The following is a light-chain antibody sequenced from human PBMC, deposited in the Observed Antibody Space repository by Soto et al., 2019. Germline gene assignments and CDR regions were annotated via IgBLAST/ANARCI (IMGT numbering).Light chain of an antibody. J-gene: IGKJ1*01. CDR3: QQYGSSPT. Sequence: IVLTQSPGTLSLSPGERATLSCRASQSISSIYLAWYQHKPGQAPRLLIYGISTRATGIPDRFSGSGSATDFTLTISRLEPEDSAVYYCQQYGSSPTFGQGTKVDIK. V-gene: IGKV3-20*01. CDR2: GIS. CDR1: QSISSIY.